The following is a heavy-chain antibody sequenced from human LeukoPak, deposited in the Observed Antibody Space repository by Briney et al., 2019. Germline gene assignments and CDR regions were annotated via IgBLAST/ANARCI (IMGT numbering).Heavy chain of an antibody. CDR1: GGSISPYF. CDR3: ARRQTYFDY. Sequence: SETLSLTCTVSGGSISPYFWSWIRQPPGKGLEWIGYIYYSGSTNYNPSLKSRVTISVDTSKNQFSLKLSSVTAADTAVCYCARRQTYFDYWGQGTLVTVSS. J-gene: IGHJ4*02. V-gene: IGHV4-59*08. CDR2: IYYSGST.